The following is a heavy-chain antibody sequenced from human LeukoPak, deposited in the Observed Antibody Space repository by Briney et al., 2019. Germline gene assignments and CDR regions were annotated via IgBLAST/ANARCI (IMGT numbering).Heavy chain of an antibody. Sequence: ASVKVSCKASGYTFTSYYMHWVRQAPGQGLEWMGIINPSGGSTSYAQKLQGRVTMTTDTSTSTAYMELRSLRSDDTAVYYCARKEGDYDSSGYYPDYYFDYWGQGTLVTVSS. CDR2: INPSGGST. J-gene: IGHJ4*02. CDR1: GYTFTSYY. CDR3: ARKEGDYDSSGYYPDYYFDY. V-gene: IGHV1-46*01. D-gene: IGHD3-22*01.